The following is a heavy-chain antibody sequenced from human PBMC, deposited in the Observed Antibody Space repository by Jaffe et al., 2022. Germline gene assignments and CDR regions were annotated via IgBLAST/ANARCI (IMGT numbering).Heavy chain of an antibody. CDR1: GGSISSYY. J-gene: IGHJ6*03. CDR3: ARVVFWNAPKPPLGYYYYMDV. Sequence: QVQLQESGPGLVKPSETLSLTCTVSGGSISSYYWSWIRQPPGKGLEWIGYIYYSGSTNYNPSLKSRVTISVDTSKNQFSLKLSSVTAADTAVYYCARVVFWNAPKPPLGYYYYMDVWGKGTTVTVSS. CDR2: IYYSGST. V-gene: IGHV4-59*01. D-gene: IGHD3-3*01.